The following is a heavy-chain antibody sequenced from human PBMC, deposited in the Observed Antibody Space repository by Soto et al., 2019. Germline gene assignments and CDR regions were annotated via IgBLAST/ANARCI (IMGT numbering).Heavy chain of an antibody. CDR1: GGSISSSNW. CDR2: IYHSGST. J-gene: IGHJ4*02. D-gene: IGHD3-3*01. V-gene: IGHV4-4*02. CDR3: ARSFGLFGVVNHFDY. Sequence: PSETLSLTCAVSGGSISSSNWWSWVRQPPGKGLEWIGEIYHSGSTNYNPSLKSRVTISVDKSKNQFSLKLSSVTAADTAVYYCARSFGLFGVVNHFDYWGQGTLVTAPQ.